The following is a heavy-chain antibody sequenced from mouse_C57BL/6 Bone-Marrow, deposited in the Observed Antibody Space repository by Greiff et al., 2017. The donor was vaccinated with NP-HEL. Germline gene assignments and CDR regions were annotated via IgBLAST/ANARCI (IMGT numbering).Heavy chain of an antibody. V-gene: IGHV5-15*01. Sequence: EVQGVASGGGLVQPGGSLKLSCAASGFTFSDYGMAWVRQAPRKGPEWVAFISNLAYSIYYADTVTGRFTISRENAKNTLYLEMSSLRSEDTAMYYCARQGYYDYDFAMDYWGQGTSVTVSS. CDR1: GFTFSDYG. D-gene: IGHD2-4*01. CDR2: ISNLAYSI. J-gene: IGHJ4*01. CDR3: ARQGYYDYDFAMDY.